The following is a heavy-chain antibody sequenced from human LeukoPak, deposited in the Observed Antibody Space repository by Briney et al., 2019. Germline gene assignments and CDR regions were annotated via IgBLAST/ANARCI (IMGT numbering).Heavy chain of an antibody. V-gene: IGHV1-69*13. D-gene: IGHD3-10*02. CDR3: ARGNLMSVGAFDI. CDR1: GGTFSSYA. J-gene: IGHJ3*02. CDR2: IIPVFGTA. Sequence: SVKVSCKASGGTFSSYATSWVRQAPGQGLEWMGGIIPVFGTANYAQKFQGRVTITADESTSAAYMELSSLRSEDTAVYYCARGNLMSVGAFDIWGQGTMVTVSS.